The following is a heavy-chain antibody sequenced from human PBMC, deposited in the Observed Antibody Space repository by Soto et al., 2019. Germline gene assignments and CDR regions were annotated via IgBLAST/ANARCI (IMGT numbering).Heavy chain of an antibody. Sequence: SVKVSCKASGGTFSSYAISWVRQAPGQGLEWMGGIIPIFGTANYAQKFQGRVTITADESTSTAYMELSSLRSEDTAVYYCASGGGSGSYRWDYYYGMDVWGQGTTVTVSS. CDR3: ASGGGSGSYRWDYYYGMDV. V-gene: IGHV1-69*13. D-gene: IGHD1-26*01. J-gene: IGHJ6*02. CDR1: GGTFSSYA. CDR2: IIPIFGTA.